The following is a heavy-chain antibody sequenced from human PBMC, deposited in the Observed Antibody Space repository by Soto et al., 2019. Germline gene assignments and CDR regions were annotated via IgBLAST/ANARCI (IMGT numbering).Heavy chain of an antibody. J-gene: IGHJ3*02. V-gene: IGHV3-48*01. Sequence: GGSLRLSCAASGFTFSSYSMNWVRQAPGKGLEWVSYISSSSSTIYYADSVKGRFTISRDNAKNSLYLQMNSLRAEATVVYYCGGEGVGWLRTPDTNDAFDIWGQGTMVTVSS. CDR2: ISSSSSTI. D-gene: IGHD6-19*01. CDR1: GFTFSSYS. CDR3: GGEGVGWLRTPDTNDAFDI.